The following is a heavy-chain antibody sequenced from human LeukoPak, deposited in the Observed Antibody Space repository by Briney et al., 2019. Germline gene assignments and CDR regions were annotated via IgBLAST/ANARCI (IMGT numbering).Heavy chain of an antibody. Sequence: SETLSLTCTVSDVSIKNYYWSWIRQSPGKGLEWIANIYYAGSSNYNPSLKSRVSVSIDASKNQLSLKLTSVTAAGTAIYYCARQAVIIPTGMEGPWFDPWGQGTLVAVSS. CDR3: ARQAVIIPTGMEGPWFDP. V-gene: IGHV4-59*08. J-gene: IGHJ5*02. CDR2: IYYAGSS. CDR1: DVSIKNYY. D-gene: IGHD2/OR15-2a*01.